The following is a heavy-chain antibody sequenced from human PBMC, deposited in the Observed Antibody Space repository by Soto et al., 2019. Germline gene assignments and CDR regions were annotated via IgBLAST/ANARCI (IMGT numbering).Heavy chain of an antibody. CDR2: IYSGGST. D-gene: IGHD1-26*01. J-gene: IGHJ6*02. Sequence: EVQLVESGGGLIQPGGSLRLSCAASGLSVSSSYMSWVRQAPGKGLEWVSLIYSGGSTFYADSVKGRFTISRDNSKNTLSLQMNSLRAEDTAIYYCAREGEGAPPHFYYGMHVWGQGTTVIVSS. CDR1: GLSVSSSY. CDR3: AREGEGAPPHFYYGMHV. V-gene: IGHV3-53*01.